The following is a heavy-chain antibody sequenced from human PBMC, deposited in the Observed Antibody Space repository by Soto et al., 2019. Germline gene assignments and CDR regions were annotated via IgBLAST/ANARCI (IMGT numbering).Heavy chain of an antibody. CDR1: GGSISSSSYY. J-gene: IGHJ6*02. V-gene: IGHV4-39*07. CDR3: ASGRTPTSGSGTVYYYYAMDV. CDR2: INRSGST. Sequence: SETLSLTCTVSGGSISSSSYYWSWIRQPPGKGLEWIGEINRSGSTNYDPSLKSRVTISVDTSKNQFSLKLNSVTAADTAVYYCASGRTPTSGSGTVYYYYAMDVWGQGTTVTVSS. D-gene: IGHD3-10*01.